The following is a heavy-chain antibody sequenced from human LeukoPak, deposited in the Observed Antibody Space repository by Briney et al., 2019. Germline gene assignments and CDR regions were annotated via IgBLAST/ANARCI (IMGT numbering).Heavy chain of an antibody. CDR1: GLTFIRYE. D-gene: IGHD3-3*01. CDR2: ITFKGDTI. J-gene: IGHJ6*02. Sequence: PGRCLRLSCAPPGLTFIRYEINSVPDAPGKGPEGDSYITFKGDTIYSTPSVKGRFTISRDNAKNSLYLQMLSLRAEDTAVYYCARVLNDFWSGYHYYYGMDVWGQGTTVTVSS. CDR3: ARVLNDFWSGYHYYYGMDV. V-gene: IGHV3-48*03.